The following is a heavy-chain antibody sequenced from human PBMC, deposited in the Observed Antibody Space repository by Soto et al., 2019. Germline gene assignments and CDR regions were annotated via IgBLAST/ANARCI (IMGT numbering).Heavy chain of an antibody. D-gene: IGHD1-1*01. V-gene: IGHV4-30-4*01. CDR3: ARAAIHAHQLEGQPPTSQTLDY. CDR1: GGSISSGDYY. CDR2: IYYSGNT. Sequence: SETLSLTCTVSGGSISSGDYYWSWIRQPPGKGLEWIGYIYYSGNTNYNPSLKSRVTISVDTSKNQFSLKLTSVTAADTAVYYCARAAIHAHQLEGQPPTSQTLDYWGQGTLVTVSS. J-gene: IGHJ4*02.